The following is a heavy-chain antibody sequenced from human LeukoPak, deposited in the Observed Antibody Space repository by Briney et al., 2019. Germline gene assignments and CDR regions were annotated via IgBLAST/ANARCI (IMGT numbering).Heavy chain of an antibody. CDR2: ISSSSSTI. V-gene: IGHV3-48*04. Sequence: GGSLRLSCAASGFTFSSYSMNWVRQAPGKGLEWVSYISSSSSTIYYADSVKGRFTISRDNAKNSLYLQMNSLRAEDTAVYYCARVPVLRYFDWLSNYFDYWGQGTLVTVSS. J-gene: IGHJ4*02. CDR1: GFTFSSYS. CDR3: ARVPVLRYFDWLSNYFDY. D-gene: IGHD3-9*01.